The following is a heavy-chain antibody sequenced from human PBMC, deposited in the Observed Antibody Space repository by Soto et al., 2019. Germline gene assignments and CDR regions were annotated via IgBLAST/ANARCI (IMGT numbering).Heavy chain of an antibody. V-gene: IGHV1-2*02. CDR2: LNPDSGGT. D-gene: IGHD4-17*01. CDR1: GYTFTGYY. J-gene: IGHJ5*02. CDR3: ARDLRGDYVYFDP. Sequence: ASVKVSCKASGYTFTGYYIHWVRQAPGQGLEWMGWLNPDSGGTNYAQKFQGRVTMTRDTSISTAYMELSSLKSDDTAVYYCARDLRGDYVYFDPWGHGTLVTVSS.